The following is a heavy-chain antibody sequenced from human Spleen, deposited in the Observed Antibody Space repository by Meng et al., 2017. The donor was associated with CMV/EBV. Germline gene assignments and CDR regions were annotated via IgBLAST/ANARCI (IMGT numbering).Heavy chain of an antibody. CDR2: ISAYNGNT. J-gene: IGHJ3*02. D-gene: IGHD3-10*01. V-gene: IGHV1-18*01. Sequence: ASVKVSCKASGYTFTSYDISWVRQAPGQGLEWMGRISAYNGNTDYAQNLQGRVTMTRDTSTSTAYMELSRLRSDDTAVYYCASGHGSGTYYNDAFDIWGQGTMVTVSS. CDR1: GYTFTSYD. CDR3: ASGHGSGTYYNDAFDI.